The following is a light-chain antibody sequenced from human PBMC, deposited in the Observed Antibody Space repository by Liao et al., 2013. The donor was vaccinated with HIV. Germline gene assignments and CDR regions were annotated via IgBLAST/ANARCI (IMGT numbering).Light chain of an antibody. CDR2: QDS. CDR3: QAWETNTAI. CDR1: KLGDKY. V-gene: IGLV3-1*01. Sequence: SYELTQPPSVSVSPGQTASITCSGDKLGDKYACWYQQKPGQSPVVVIYQDSKRPSGIPERFSGSNSGNTATLTISGTQAMDEADYYCQAWETNTAIFGGGTKLTVL. J-gene: IGLJ2*01.